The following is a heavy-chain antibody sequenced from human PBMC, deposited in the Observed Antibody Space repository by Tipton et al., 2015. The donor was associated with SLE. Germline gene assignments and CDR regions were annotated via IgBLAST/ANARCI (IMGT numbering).Heavy chain of an antibody. Sequence: SLRLSCAASGFTFRTYAMAWVRQSPGKGLEWVSLISGGGGSTHYADSVRGRFTISRDNSKNTLSLQLNTLRADDTAIYYCAKDRYCGGGTCFAPYFDLWGQGTPVTVSS. D-gene: IGHD2-21*01. CDR3: AKDRYCGGGTCFAPYFDL. V-gene: IGHV3-23*01. CDR1: GFTFRTYA. CDR2: ISGGGGST. J-gene: IGHJ4*02.